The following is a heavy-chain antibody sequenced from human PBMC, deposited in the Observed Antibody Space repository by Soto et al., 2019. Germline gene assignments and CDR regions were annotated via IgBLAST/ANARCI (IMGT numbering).Heavy chain of an antibody. J-gene: IGHJ6*02. CDR2: IYTSGST. CDR3: ARGARSICSSTSCHDYYYYYGMDV. V-gene: IGHV4-4*07. Sequence: LSLTCTVSGGSISSYYWSWIRQPAGKGLEWIGRIYTSGSTNYNPSLKSRVTMSVDTSKNQFSLKLSSVAAADTAVYYCARGARSICSSTSCHDYYYYYGMDVWGQGTTVTVSS. D-gene: IGHD2-2*01. CDR1: GGSISSYY.